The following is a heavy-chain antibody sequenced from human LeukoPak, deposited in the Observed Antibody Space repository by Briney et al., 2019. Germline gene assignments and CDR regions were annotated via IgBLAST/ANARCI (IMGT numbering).Heavy chain of an antibody. Sequence: GGSLRLSCAASGFTVSSNYMSWVRQAPGKGLEWVSAIYSGGSTYYADSVKGRFTISRDNSKNTLYLQMNSLRAEDTAVYYCARGPPYYYDSSGFDYWGQGTLVTVSS. CDR3: ARGPPYYYDSSGFDY. CDR2: IYSGGST. D-gene: IGHD3-22*01. V-gene: IGHV3-66*01. J-gene: IGHJ4*02. CDR1: GFTVSSNY.